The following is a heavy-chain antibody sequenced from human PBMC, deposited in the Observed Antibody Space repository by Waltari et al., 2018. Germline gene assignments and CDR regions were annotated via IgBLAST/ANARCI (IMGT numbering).Heavy chain of an antibody. Sequence: VQLLESGGGLVQPGGSLRLSCAASGFTFSSYGMHWVRQAPGKGLEWVAVISYDGSNKYYADSVKGRFTISRDNSKNTLYLQMNSLRAEDTAVYYCAKDGYNRVFDYWGQGTLVIVSS. V-gene: IGHV3-30*18. CDR2: ISYDGSNK. CDR1: GFTFSSYG. D-gene: IGHD5-12*01. J-gene: IGHJ4*02. CDR3: AKDGYNRVFDY.